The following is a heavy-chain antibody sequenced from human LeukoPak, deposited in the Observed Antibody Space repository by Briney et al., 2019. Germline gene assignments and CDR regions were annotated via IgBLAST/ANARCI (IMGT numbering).Heavy chain of an antibody. CDR3: ARDIVLLGY. CDR1: GFTFSSYS. V-gene: IGHV3-48*01. CDR2: ISSSSSTI. J-gene: IGHJ4*02. Sequence: GGSLRLSCAASGFTFSSYSMNWVRQAPGKGLEWVSYISSSSSTIYYADSVKGRFTISRDNAKNSLYLQMNSLRAEDTAVYYCARDIVLLGYWGQGTLVTVSS. D-gene: IGHD3-10*01.